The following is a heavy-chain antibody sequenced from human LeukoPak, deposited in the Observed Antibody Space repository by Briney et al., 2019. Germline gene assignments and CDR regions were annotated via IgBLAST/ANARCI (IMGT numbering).Heavy chain of an antibody. V-gene: IGHV5-51*01. CDR3: ARWPTRSGWGHLALPKPVDY. CDR2: IYPGDSDT. CDR1: GYSFTSYW. D-gene: IGHD2-21*02. J-gene: IGHJ4*02. Sequence: GESLKTSCKGSGYSFTSYWIGWVRQMPGKGLEWMGIIYPGDSDTRYSPSFQGQVTISADKSISTAYLQWSSLKASDTAMYYCARWPTRSGWGHLALPKPVDYWGQGTLVTVSS.